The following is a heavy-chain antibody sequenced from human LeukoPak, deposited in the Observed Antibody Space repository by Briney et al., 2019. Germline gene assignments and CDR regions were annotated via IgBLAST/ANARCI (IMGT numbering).Heavy chain of an antibody. D-gene: IGHD6-19*01. J-gene: IGHJ4*02. V-gene: IGHV3-72*01. CDR2: IRNKPNSYTT. CDR1: GFTFSDYY. Sequence: GGSLRLSCAASGFTFSDYYMDWVRQAPGKGLEWVGRIRNKPNSYTTEYAAPVKGRFAISRDDSKNSLYLQMDSLKTEDTAVYYCARSFRFTSGWPFDYWGQGTLVTVSS. CDR3: ARSFRFTSGWPFDY.